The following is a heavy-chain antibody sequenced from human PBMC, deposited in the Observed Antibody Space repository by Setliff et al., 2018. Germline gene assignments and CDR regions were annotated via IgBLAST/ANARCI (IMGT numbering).Heavy chain of an antibody. J-gene: IGHJ4*02. V-gene: IGHV3-23*03. CDR3: AKDRPQGVNGRSLDY. CDR2: IYSDGSST. D-gene: IGHD3-10*01. Sequence: PGGSLRLSCAASGFTFSNYAMNWVRQAPGKGLEWVSVIYSDGSSTYYGDSVKGRFTISRDNSQNTLYLQMNSLRAEDTAVYYCAKDRPQGVNGRSLDYWGQGALVTVSS. CDR1: GFTFSNYA.